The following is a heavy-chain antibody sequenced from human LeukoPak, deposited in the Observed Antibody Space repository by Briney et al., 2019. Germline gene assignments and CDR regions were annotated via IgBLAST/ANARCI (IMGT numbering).Heavy chain of an antibody. D-gene: IGHD2-15*01. Sequence: SETLSLTCTVSGGSISSSSYYWGWIRQPPGKGLEWIRSIYYSGSTYYNPSLKSRVTISVDTSKNQFSLKLSSVTAADTAVYYCARLRVAATPWGQGTLVTVSS. CDR3: ARLRVAATP. CDR1: GGSISSSSYY. CDR2: IYYSGST. J-gene: IGHJ5*02. V-gene: IGHV4-39*01.